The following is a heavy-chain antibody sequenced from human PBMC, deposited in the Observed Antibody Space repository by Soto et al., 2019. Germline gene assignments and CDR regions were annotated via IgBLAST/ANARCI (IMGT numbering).Heavy chain of an antibody. V-gene: IGHV3-30*18. D-gene: IGHD2-15*01. CDR3: VKGSDVARQELDR. Sequence: QVQLVGSGGGVVQPGRSPRLSCAASGFTFSNFGMHWVRQAPGKGLEWVAAISSDGGDKYYSHSVKDRFTVSRDNSRNTLFQQINSLRVEDTAVYYCVKGSDVARQELDRWGQGILVTVSS. CDR1: GFTFSNFG. CDR2: ISSDGGDK. J-gene: IGHJ5*02.